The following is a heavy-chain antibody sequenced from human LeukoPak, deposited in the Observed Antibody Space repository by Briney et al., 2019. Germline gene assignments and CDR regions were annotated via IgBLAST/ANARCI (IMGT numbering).Heavy chain of an antibody. CDR3: ARPRVAGARHAFDT. CDR2: IFPGDSDT. CDR1: GYTFASYW. D-gene: IGHD6-6*01. Sequence: GESLKISCKGSGYTFASYWIGWVRHMPGKGLEWMGIIFPGDSDTRYSPSFEGHVTISVDKSSSIAYLQWSSLKASDTAMYYCARPRVAGARHAFDTWGQGTMVTVSS. V-gene: IGHV5-51*01. J-gene: IGHJ3*02.